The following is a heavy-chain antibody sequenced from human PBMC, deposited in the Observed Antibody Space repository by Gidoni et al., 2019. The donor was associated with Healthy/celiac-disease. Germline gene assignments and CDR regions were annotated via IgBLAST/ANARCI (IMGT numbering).Heavy chain of an antibody. CDR1: GYTFTSSG. V-gene: IGHV1-18*01. CDR3: ARGGDWDGSYYFDY. Sequence: QVQLVQSGDEVNKPGASVKVSCKDSGYTFTSSGSSWVRQAPGQGLEWMGWISAYNGNTNYAQKLQGRVTMTTYTSTSTAYMGLRSLRSDDTAVYYCARGGDWDGSYYFDYWGQGTLVTVSS. J-gene: IGHJ4*02. D-gene: IGHD1-26*01. CDR2: ISAYNGNT.